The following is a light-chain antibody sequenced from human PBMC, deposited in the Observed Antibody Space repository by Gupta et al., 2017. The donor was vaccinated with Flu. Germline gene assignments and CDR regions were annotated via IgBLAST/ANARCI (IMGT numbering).Light chain of an antibody. J-gene: IGKJ1*01. CDR1: ENIGDY. Sequence: PASRSASVRDRVTISCRASENIGDYLSWYQQRPGRAPKLLIYSASTLQTGVPSRFRGSRSGTDFTLTITSLQPEDFATYFCLQSYMTPRTFGPGTRVEIK. CDR2: SAS. V-gene: IGKV1-39*01. CDR3: LQSYMTPRT.